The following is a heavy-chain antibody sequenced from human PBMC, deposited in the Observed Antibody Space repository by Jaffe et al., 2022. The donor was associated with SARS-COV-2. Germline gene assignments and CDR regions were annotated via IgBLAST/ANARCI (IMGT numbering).Heavy chain of an antibody. V-gene: IGHV3-15*01. J-gene: IGHJ5*02. CDR2: IKSKTDGGTI. D-gene: IGHD2-8*02. CDR1: GFTFSNAW. Sequence: EVQLVESGGGLVKPGGSLRLSCAASGFTFSNAWMSWVRQAPGKGLEWVGRIKSKTDGGTIDYAAPVKDRFSISRDDSKNTLYLQMDSLKTEDTALYYCTTRSGGTPWGQGTLVTVSS. CDR3: TTRSGGTP.